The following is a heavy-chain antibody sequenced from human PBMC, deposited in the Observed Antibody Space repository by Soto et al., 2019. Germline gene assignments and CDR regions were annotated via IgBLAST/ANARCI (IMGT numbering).Heavy chain of an antibody. J-gene: IGHJ6*04. D-gene: IGHD2-15*01. CDR3: ARKLGFWDYGMDV. Sequence: PSETLSLTCTVSGGSISSYYWSWIWQPPGKGLEWIGYISYSGSTNYNPSLKSRVTISLDTSKNQFSLRLSSVTAADTAVYYCARKLGFWDYGMDVWGKGTTVTVSS. V-gene: IGHV4-59*01. CDR1: GGSISSYY. CDR2: ISYSGST.